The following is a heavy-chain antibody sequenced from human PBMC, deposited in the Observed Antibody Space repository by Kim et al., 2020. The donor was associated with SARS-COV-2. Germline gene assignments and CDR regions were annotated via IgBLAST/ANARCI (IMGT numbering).Heavy chain of an antibody. CDR3: AREAYGYYYDSSGRRNYYFDD. CDR2: TIPIFGTA. D-gene: IGHD3-22*01. CDR1: GGTFSSYA. V-gene: IGHV1-69*13. J-gene: IGHJ4*02. Sequence: SVKVSCKASGGTFSSYAISWVRQAPGQGLEWMGGTIPIFGTANYAQKFQGRVTITADEAASTAYMGLSSLGSEDTAVYYCAREAYGYYYDSSGRRNYYFDDWGQGTLVTVSS.